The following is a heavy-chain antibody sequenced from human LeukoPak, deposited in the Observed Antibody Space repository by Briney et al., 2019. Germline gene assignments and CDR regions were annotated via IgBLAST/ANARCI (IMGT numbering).Heavy chain of an antibody. CDR1: GGSISSSSYY. CDR3: ARQKITTSDY. CDR2: IYYSGST. J-gene: IGHJ4*02. D-gene: IGHD3-22*01. V-gene: IGHV4-39*01. Sequence: PSETQSLTCSVSGGSISSSSYYWGWIRQSPGKGLEWIGSIYYSGSTYYNPSLKSRLTMSVDTSKNQFSLKLSTVTAADTAVYYCARQKITTSDYWGQGNMVTVSS.